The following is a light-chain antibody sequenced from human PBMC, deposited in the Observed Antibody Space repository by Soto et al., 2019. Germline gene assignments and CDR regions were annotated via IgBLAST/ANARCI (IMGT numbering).Light chain of an antibody. V-gene: IGKV1-27*01. Sequence: DIQMTQSPTSLSASVGDRVTITCRASQDIRNFVAWYQQKPGKAPKLLIYAASTLQSGVPSRFSGSGSGTDFTLTINSLQPEDVATYSWQKYCSVPVFGPGTKVEIK. CDR2: AAS. CDR3: QKYCSVPV. J-gene: IGKJ3*01. CDR1: QDIRNF.